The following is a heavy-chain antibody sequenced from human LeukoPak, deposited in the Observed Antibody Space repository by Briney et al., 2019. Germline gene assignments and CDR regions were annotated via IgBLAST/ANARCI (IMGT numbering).Heavy chain of an antibody. CDR1: GYTLTELS. CDR2: FDPEDGET. V-gene: IGHV1-24*01. CDR3: ATVQWLRSRVEKYYFDY. J-gene: IGHJ4*02. D-gene: IGHD5-12*01. Sequence: VASVKVSCKVSGYTLTELSMHWARQAPGKGLEWMGGFDPEDGETIYAQKFQGRVTMTEDTSTDTAYMELNSLRSEDTAVYYCATVQWLRSRVEKYYFDYWGQGTLVTVSS.